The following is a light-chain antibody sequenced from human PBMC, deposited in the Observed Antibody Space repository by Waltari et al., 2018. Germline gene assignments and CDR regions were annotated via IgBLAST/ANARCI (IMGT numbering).Light chain of an antibody. CDR2: DAS. J-gene: IGKJ1*01. V-gene: IGKV3-11*01. CDR1: QSVSVY. CDR3: QQRTDRPPVT. Sequence: EVVLTQSPATLSLSPGERATLSCRASQSVSVYLAWYQQKPGPAPRLLSYDASDRATGVPARFSGSGSGTDFTLTISSLEPEDFAVYYCQQRTDRPPVTFGQGTRVEMK.